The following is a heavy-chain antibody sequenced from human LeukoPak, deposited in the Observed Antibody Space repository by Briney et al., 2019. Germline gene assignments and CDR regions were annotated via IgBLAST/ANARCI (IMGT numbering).Heavy chain of an antibody. J-gene: IGHJ4*02. CDR2: ISGSGGST. CDR3: AKAKGIQLWLHSEIDY. Sequence: PGGSLRLSCAASGFTFSSYAMSWVRQAPGKGLEWVSAISGSGGSTYYADSVKGRFTISRDNSKNTLYLQMNSLRAEDTAVYHCAKAKGIQLWLHSEIDYWGQGTLVTVSS. V-gene: IGHV3-23*01. CDR1: GFTFSSYA. D-gene: IGHD5-18*01.